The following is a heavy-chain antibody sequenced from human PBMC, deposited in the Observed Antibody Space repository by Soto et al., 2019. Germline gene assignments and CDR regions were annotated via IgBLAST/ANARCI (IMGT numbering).Heavy chain of an antibody. V-gene: IGHV3-30-3*01. CDR2: ISSDGINT. CDR3: ARDWTGYVSAYFPDY. Sequence: GGSLRLSCSVSGFDFSRHHMHWVRQAPGKGLEWVAIISSDGINTNYADSVKGRFTISRDNSKNMVYLQMDSLRSEDTALYYCARDWTGYVSAYFPDYWGQGTVVTVSS. J-gene: IGHJ4*02. D-gene: IGHD2-2*01. CDR1: GFDFSRHH.